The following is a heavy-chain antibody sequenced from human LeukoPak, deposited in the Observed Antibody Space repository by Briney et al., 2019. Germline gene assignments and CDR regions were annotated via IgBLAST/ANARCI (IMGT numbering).Heavy chain of an antibody. CDR3: AREGSGSYYRY. V-gene: IGHV3-33*01. D-gene: IGHD1-26*01. Sequence: GGSLRLSCAASGFTFSSYGMHWVRQAPGKGLEWVAVIWYDGSNKYYADSVKGRFTISRDNSKNTLYLQMNSLRAEDTAVYYCAREGSGSYYRYWGQGTLVTVSS. CDR2: IWYDGSNK. J-gene: IGHJ4*02. CDR1: GFTFSSYG.